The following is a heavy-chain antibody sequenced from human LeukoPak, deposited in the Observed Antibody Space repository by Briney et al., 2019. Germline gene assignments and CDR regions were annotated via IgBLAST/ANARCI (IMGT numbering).Heavy chain of an antibody. CDR1: GITLRNYG. Sequence: GGSLRLSCEVSGITLRNYGMSWVRHAPGKGLEWVAGISDSGGRTKYADSVKGRFTISRDNRKNTLYLQMNSLRAEDTAVYFCAKRSVVIRVILVGFHKEAYYFDSWGQGALVTVSS. CDR2: ISDSGGRT. J-gene: IGHJ4*02. V-gene: IGHV3-23*01. D-gene: IGHD3-22*01. CDR3: AKRSVVIRVILVGFHKEAYYFDS.